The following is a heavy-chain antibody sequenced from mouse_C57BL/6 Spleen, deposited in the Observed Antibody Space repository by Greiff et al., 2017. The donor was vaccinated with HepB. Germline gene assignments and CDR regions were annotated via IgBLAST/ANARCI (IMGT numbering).Heavy chain of an antibody. Sequence: VQLQQPGAELVKPGASVKLSCKASGYTFTSYWMQWVKQRPGQGLEWIGEIDPSDSYTNYNQKFKGKAILTVDTSSSTAYMQLSSLTSEDSAVYYCARRYTAGSSYWYFDVWGTGTTVTVSS. V-gene: IGHV1-50*01. CDR2: IDPSDSYT. CDR3: ARRYTAGSSYWYFDV. CDR1: GYTFTSYW. D-gene: IGHD1-1*01. J-gene: IGHJ1*03.